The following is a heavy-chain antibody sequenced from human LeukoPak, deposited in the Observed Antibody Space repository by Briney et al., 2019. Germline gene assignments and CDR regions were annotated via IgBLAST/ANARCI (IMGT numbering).Heavy chain of an antibody. D-gene: IGHD5-18*01. Sequence: PSETLSLTCTVSGGSVSSGSYYWRWLRQPPGKGLEWIGYIYYSGSTHYNPSLKSRITISVDTSKNQFSLKLSSVTAADTAVYYCARVDTAMAGDYWGQGTLVTVSS. J-gene: IGHJ4*02. CDR2: IYYSGST. CDR1: GGSVSSGSYY. V-gene: IGHV4-61*01. CDR3: ARVDTAMAGDY.